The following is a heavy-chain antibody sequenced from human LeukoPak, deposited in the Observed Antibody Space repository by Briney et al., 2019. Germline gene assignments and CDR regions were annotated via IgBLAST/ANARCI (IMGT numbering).Heavy chain of an antibody. CDR1: GFTFSSYA. CDR3: ARGQRGDYYDSSGYYYYGMDV. D-gene: IGHD3-22*01. J-gene: IGHJ6*02. Sequence: GGSLRLSCAASGFTFSSYAMHWVRQAPGKGLEWVAVISYDGSNKYYADSAKGRFTISRDNSKNTLYLQMNSLRAEDTAVYYCARGQRGDYYDSSGYYYYGMDVWGQGTTVTISS. V-gene: IGHV3-30-3*01. CDR2: ISYDGSNK.